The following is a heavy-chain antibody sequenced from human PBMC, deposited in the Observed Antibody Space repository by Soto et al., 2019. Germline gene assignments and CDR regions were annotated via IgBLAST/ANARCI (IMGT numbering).Heavy chain of an antibody. D-gene: IGHD3-16*01. Sequence: SETLSLTCPFSGDSVSSGDYYWTWLRPPPGKGLEWVGHIYFSGRTNYIPSLESRVTISLDTSKNQFSLKLTSVTAADTAVYYCARVPIDTYMIYWSDPWGQGTLVTVS. J-gene: IGHJ5*02. V-gene: IGHV4-61*08. CDR1: GDSVSSGDYY. CDR2: IYFSGRT. CDR3: ARVPIDTYMIYWSDP.